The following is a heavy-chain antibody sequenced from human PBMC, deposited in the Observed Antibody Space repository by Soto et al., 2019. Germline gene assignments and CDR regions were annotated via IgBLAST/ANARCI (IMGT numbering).Heavy chain of an antibody. CDR1: GYTFTSYG. Sequence: AAVKVSCKASGYTFTSYGISWVRQTPGQGLEWMGWISAYNGNTNYAQKLQGRVTMTTDTSTSTAYMELRSLRSDDTAVYYCARDSVAGSLSWSGPWGQGTLVTVSS. CDR2: ISAYNGNT. CDR3: ARDSVAGSLSWSGP. J-gene: IGHJ5*02. D-gene: IGHD6-19*01. V-gene: IGHV1-18*01.